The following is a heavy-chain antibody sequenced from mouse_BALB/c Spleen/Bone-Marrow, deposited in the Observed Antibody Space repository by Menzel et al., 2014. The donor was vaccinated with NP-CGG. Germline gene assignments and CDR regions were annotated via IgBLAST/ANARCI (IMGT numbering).Heavy chain of an antibody. D-gene: IGHD1-1*01. CDR2: IWAGGST. CDR3: ARGYYYGSTYYYAMDY. Sequence: VQLVESGPSLVAPSQSLSITCTVSGFSLTSYGVHWVRQPPGKGLEWLGVIWAGGSTNYNSALMSRLSISKDNSKSQVFLKMNSLQTDDTAMYYCARGYYYGSTYYYAMDYWGQGTSVTVSS. CDR1: GFSLTSYG. V-gene: IGHV2-9*02. J-gene: IGHJ4*01.